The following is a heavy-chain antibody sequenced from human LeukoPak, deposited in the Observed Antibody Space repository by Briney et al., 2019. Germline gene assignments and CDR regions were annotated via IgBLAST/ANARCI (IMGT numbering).Heavy chain of an antibody. J-gene: IGHJ3*02. Sequence: ASVKVSCKASGYTFTSYGINWVRQATGQGLEWMGWTNPNSGNTGYAQKFQGRVTITRNTSISTAYMELSSLRSEDTAVYYCARGGYDFWSGSSGDAFDIWGQGTMVTVSS. D-gene: IGHD3-3*01. CDR2: TNPNSGNT. CDR3: ARGGYDFWSGSSGDAFDI. CDR1: GYTFTSYG. V-gene: IGHV1-8*03.